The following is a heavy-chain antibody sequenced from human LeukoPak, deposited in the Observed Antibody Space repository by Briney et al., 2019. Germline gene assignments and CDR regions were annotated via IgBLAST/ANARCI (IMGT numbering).Heavy chain of an antibody. Sequence: PGGSLRLSCTASGFTFSSYNMNWVHQAPGKGLEWVSFISNSGSHIYYADSVKGRFTISRGNAKNSLYLQMNSLRAEDTAVYYCAREGNSGYDYFDYWGQGTLVTVSS. J-gene: IGHJ4*02. V-gene: IGHV3-21*01. CDR3: AREGNSGYDYFDY. D-gene: IGHD5-12*01. CDR2: ISNSGSHI. CDR1: GFTFSSYN.